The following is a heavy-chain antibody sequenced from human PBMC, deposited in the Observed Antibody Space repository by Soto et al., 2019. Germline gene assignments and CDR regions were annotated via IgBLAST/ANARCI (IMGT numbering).Heavy chain of an antibody. V-gene: IGHV4-59*08. CDR1: GGSISSYY. CDR2: IYYSGST. Sequence: QVQLQESGPGLVKPSETLSLTCTVSGGSISSYYWSWIRQPPGKGLEWIGYIYYSGSTNYNPSLKSRVTISVDTSKNQSSLKLSSVTAADTAVYYCARLNHPIAAAGTVQWYFDYWGQGTLVTVSS. CDR3: ARLNHPIAAAGTVQWYFDY. J-gene: IGHJ4*02. D-gene: IGHD6-13*01.